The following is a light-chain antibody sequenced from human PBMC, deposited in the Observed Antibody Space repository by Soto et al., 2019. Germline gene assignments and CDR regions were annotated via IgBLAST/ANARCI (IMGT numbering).Light chain of an antibody. Sequence: QSALTQPPSVSAAPGQTVTISCSGSSSNIGNNYVSWYQQLPGTAPKLLIYDNNKRPSGIPDRFSGSKSGTSATLGITGLQTGDEADYYCGTWDSSLSAYVFGTGTSSPS. V-gene: IGLV1-51*01. J-gene: IGLJ1*01. CDR1: SSNIGNNY. CDR2: DNN. CDR3: GTWDSSLSAYV.